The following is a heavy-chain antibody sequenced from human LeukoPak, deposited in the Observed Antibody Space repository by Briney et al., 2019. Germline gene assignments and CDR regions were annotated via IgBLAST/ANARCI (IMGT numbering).Heavy chain of an antibody. V-gene: IGHV1-46*01. J-gene: IGHJ6*03. CDR3: WATPTKFFLRNKGSYMDG. D-gene: IGHD1/OR15-1a*01. CDR1: GYTFTGYY. CDR2: INPNSGST. Sequence: GASVKVSCKASGYTFTGYYMHWVRQAPGQGLEWMGWINPNSGSTSYAQKFQGRVTMTRDTSTSTVYMVLSSPRSEDTGGYYCWATPTKFFLRNKGSYMDGWGKGTTVTVS.